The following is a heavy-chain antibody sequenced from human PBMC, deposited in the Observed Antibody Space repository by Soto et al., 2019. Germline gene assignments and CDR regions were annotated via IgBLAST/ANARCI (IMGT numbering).Heavy chain of an antibody. D-gene: IGHD6-13*01. V-gene: IGHV4-4*02. J-gene: IGHJ1*01. CDR2: IYHSGST. Sequence: SETLSLACPVSGGSISSSNWWSWVRQPPGKGLEWTGEIYHSGSTNYNPSLKSRVTISVDKSKNQFSLKLSSVTAADTAVYYCARDQYSSSWYRKYFQHWGQGTLVTVS. CDR3: ARDQYSSSWYRKYFQH. CDR1: GGSISSSNW.